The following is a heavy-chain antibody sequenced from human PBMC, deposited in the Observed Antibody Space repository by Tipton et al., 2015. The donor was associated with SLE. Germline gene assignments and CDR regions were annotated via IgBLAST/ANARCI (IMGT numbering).Heavy chain of an antibody. V-gene: IGHV4-61*01. J-gene: IGHJ5*02. CDR1: GGSISDSTYY. CDR3: ARDREPLTATGARAFDP. D-gene: IGHD6-13*01. Sequence: TLSLTCTVSGGSISDSTYYWSWIRQPPGKGLEWIGEIYYSGNTNYNPSLKSRVTLSVDTSKNQFSLRLSSVTAADTAVYYCARDREPLTATGARAFDPWGQGTLVTVSS. CDR2: IYYSGNT.